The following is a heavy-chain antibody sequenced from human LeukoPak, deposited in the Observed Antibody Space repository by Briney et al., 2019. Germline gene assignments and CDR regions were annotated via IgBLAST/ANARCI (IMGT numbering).Heavy chain of an antibody. CDR2: IYDSGNT. CDR1: GGFITYYH. CDR3: ARDNSHSSAYYSHWYFDL. V-gene: IGHV4-59*01. Sequence: PSETLSLTCTVSGGFITYYHWTWIRQPPGKGLEWIGHIYDSGNTNYNPSLKSRVTISVDTAQNQISLNLNSVTAADTAVYYCARDNSHSSAYYSHWYFDLWGRGTLVSVSS. J-gene: IGHJ2*01. D-gene: IGHD6-19*01.